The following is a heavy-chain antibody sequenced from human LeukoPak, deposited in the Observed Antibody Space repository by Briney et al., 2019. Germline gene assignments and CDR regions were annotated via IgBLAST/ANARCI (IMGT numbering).Heavy chain of an antibody. J-gene: IGHJ3*02. Sequence: GGSLRLSCAASGFTFRSYSMNWVRQAPGKGLEWVSSINSDSNYIYYADSVQGRFTISRDNAKNSLYLQMSSLRAEDTAVYYCAVAYYYGSGDALDIWGQGTKVTVSS. V-gene: IGHV3-21*01. CDR2: INSDSNYI. D-gene: IGHD3-10*01. CDR3: AVAYYYGSGDALDI. CDR1: GFTFRSYS.